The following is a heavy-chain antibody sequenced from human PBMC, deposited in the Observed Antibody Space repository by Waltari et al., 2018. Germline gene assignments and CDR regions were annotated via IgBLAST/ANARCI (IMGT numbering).Heavy chain of an antibody. CDR3: ARGHYDMGV. CDR1: GFRLRTSW. V-gene: IGHV3-7*01. Sequence: EVQLVESGGGLVQPGGSLTSSLPPSGFRLRTSWLTWVRQAPGKGLEWVANINQGGSEKYYVDSVNGRFTISRDNAKNLLYLQMNSLRAEDSAVYYCARGHYDMGVWGQGTTVTVSS. J-gene: IGHJ6*02. CDR2: INQGGSEK.